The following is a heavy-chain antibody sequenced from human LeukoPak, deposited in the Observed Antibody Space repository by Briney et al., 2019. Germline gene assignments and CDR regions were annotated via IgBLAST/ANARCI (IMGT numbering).Heavy chain of an antibody. V-gene: IGHV3-48*01. CDR2: ISSSSSTI. D-gene: IGHD4-23*01. CDR1: GFTFSSYS. Sequence: GGSLRLSCAASGFTFSSYSMNWVRQAPGKGLEWVSYISSSSSTIYYADSVKGRFTISRDNAKNSLYLQMNSLRAEDTAVYYCARDPTVAPVPYFDYWGQGTLVTVSS. CDR3: ARDPTVAPVPYFDY. J-gene: IGHJ4*02.